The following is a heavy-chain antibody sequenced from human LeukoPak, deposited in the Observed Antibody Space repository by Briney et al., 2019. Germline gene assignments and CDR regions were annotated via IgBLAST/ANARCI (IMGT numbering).Heavy chain of an antibody. CDR3: ARSLLWFGEFDGMDV. J-gene: IGHJ6*02. CDR1: GFTFSSYA. Sequence: GGSLRLSCAASGFTFSSYAMNWVRQAPGKGLEWVSGVSNSGDNTNYADSVKGRFTISRDNSKNTLYLQMNSLRAEDTAVYYCARSLLWFGEFDGMDVWGQGTTVTVSS. CDR2: VSNSGDNT. D-gene: IGHD3-10*01. V-gene: IGHV3-23*01.